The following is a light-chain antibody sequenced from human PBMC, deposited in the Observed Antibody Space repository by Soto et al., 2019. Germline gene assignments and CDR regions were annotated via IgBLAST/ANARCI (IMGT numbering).Light chain of an antibody. V-gene: IGKV3-20*01. CDR2: GAS. CDR1: QSISGTY. CDR3: QQYGSSPWT. J-gene: IGKJ1*01. Sequence: EIVLTQSPGTLSLSPGERATLSCRASQSISGTYLAWYQQKLGQAPSLLIYGASSRATGIPDRFSGRGSGTDFTITISTREPEDFAVYYCQQYGSSPWTFGQGTKVEIK.